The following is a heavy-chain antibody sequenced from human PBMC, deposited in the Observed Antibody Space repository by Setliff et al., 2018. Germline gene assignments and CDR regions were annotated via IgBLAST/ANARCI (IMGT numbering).Heavy chain of an antibody. Sequence: PGGSLRLSCAASGFTFSNYYMHWVRQAPGKGLVWVSRITSDGSTTTNADAVKGRFIISRDNAKDSLYLQMNSLRGEDTAVYYCARGTSGWFPHDYWGQGTLVTVSS. V-gene: IGHV3-74*01. D-gene: IGHD6-19*01. CDR1: GFTFSNYY. J-gene: IGHJ4*02. CDR2: ITSDGSTT. CDR3: ARGTSGWFPHDY.